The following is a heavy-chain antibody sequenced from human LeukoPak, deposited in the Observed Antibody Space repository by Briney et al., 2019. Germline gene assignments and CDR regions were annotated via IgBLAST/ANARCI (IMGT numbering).Heavy chain of an antibody. J-gene: IGHJ3*02. D-gene: IGHD1-26*01. Sequence: PSQTLSLTCTVSGGSISSGSYYWSWIRQPPGKGLEWIGYIYYSGSTNYNPSLKSRVTISVDTSKNQFSLKLSSVTAADTAVYYCARPSGSYSSYDIWGQGTMVTVSS. CDR1: GGSISSGSYY. CDR3: ARPSGSYSSYDI. V-gene: IGHV4-61*01. CDR2: IYYSGST.